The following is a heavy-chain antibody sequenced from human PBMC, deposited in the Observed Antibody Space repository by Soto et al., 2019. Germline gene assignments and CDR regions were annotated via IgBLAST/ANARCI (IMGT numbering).Heavy chain of an antibody. D-gene: IGHD6-13*01. CDR3: ARVASSSWYNDYYYYYGMDV. Sequence: WASVKVSCKASGGTFSSYAISWVRQAPGQGLEWMGGIIPIFGTANYAQKFQGRVTITADKSTSTAYMELSSLRSEDTAVYYCARVASSSWYNDYYYYYGMDVWGQGTTVTVSS. V-gene: IGHV1-69*06. CDR2: IIPIFGTA. J-gene: IGHJ6*02. CDR1: GGTFSSYA.